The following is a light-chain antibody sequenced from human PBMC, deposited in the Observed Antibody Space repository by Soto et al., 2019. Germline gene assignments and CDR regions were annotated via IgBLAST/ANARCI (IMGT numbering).Light chain of an antibody. CDR2: DVN. CDR3: TSFTGSSTYV. CDR1: SSDVGAYNY. J-gene: IGLJ1*01. Sequence: QSVLTQPASVSESPGQSITISCTGSSSDVGAYNYVSWYQQHPAKAPKLMIYDVNNRPSGVSDRFSGSKSGNTASLTISGLQAEDEADYYCTSFTGSSTYVFGPGTKVTVL. V-gene: IGLV2-14*01.